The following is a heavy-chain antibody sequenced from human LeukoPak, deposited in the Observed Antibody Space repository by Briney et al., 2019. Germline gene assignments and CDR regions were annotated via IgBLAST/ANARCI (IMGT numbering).Heavy chain of an antibody. CDR2: IYTSGST. V-gene: IGHV4-61*02. CDR1: GGSISSGSYC. CDR3: ATEVVTLDY. Sequence: PSQTLSLTCTVSGGSISSGSYCWSWIRQPAGKVLEWIGRIYTSGSTNYNPSIKSRVTISVDTSKNQFSLKLSSVTAADTAVYYCATEVVTLDYWGQGTLVTVSS. J-gene: IGHJ4*02. D-gene: IGHD3-22*01.